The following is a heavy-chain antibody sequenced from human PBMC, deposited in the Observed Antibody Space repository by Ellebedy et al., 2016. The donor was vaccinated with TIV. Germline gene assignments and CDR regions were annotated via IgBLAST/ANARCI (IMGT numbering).Heavy chain of an antibody. D-gene: IGHD3-3*01. V-gene: IGHV3-74*01. CDR2: IDHAGSGT. Sequence: GGSLRLXCAVSGFTLSNNWIHWVRQVPGKGLVWVSRIDHAGSGTSYADSVKGLFTISRDEAKNTVYLQMNSLRAEDTAVYYCSRERDGVITYFDYWGQGTLVTVSS. J-gene: IGHJ4*02. CDR1: GFTLSNNW. CDR3: SRERDGVITYFDY.